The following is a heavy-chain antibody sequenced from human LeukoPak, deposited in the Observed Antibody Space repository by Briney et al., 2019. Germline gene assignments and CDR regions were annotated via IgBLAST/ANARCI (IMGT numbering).Heavy chain of an antibody. CDR2: INHXGST. Sequence: PSETLSLTCAXYGGSFSGXXXXXXXXPXGXXXXXXXXINHXGSTNYNPSXKSRVTISVDTXXNQFSLKLSSVTAADTAVYYCARGGPGYSSSWVDYWGQGTLVTVSS. CDR1: GGSFSGXX. D-gene: IGHD6-13*01. J-gene: IGHJ4*02. CDR3: ARGGPGYSSSWVDY. V-gene: IGHV4-34*01.